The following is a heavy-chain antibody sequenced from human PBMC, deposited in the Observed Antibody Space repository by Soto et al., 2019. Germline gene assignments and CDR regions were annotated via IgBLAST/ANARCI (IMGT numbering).Heavy chain of an antibody. CDR1: GYTFTNYV. CDR3: ARDAGSESYLAY. CDR2: ISPFNGHP. Sequence: HVQLVQSGGEVKKPGASVKVSCKPSGYTFTNYVISWVRQAPGQGLEYMGWISPFNGHPKYAHNFQGRVTLATETSTSTAYIELRSLINDDTAVYYCARDAGSESYLAYWGQGTLVSVSS. V-gene: IGHV1-18*01. J-gene: IGHJ4*02. D-gene: IGHD1-26*01.